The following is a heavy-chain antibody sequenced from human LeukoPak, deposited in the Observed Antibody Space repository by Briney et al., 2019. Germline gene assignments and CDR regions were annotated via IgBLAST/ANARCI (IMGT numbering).Heavy chain of an antibody. J-gene: IGHJ6*02. V-gene: IGHV3-74*01. D-gene: IGHD1-14*01. CDR2: INSDGSST. Sequence: PGGSLRLSCAASGFTFSSYWMHWVRQAPGKGLVWVSRINSDGSSTSYADSVKGRFTISRDNAKNTLYLQMNSLRAEDTAVYYCARVRTRYYCMDVWGQGTTVTVSS. CDR3: ARVRTRYYCMDV. CDR1: GFTFSSYW.